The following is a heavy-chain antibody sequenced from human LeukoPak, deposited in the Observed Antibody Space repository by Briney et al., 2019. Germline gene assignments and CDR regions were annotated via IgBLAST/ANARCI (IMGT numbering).Heavy chain of an antibody. J-gene: IGHJ4*02. V-gene: IGHV4-34*01. Sequence: PSETLSPTCAVYGGSFSGYYWSWIRQPPGKGLEWIGEINHSGSTNYNLSLKSRVTISVDTSKNQFSLKLSSVTAADTAVYYCARHIAAAGTPLPFRYWGQGTLVTVSS. CDR1: GGSFSGYY. D-gene: IGHD6-13*01. CDR3: ARHIAAAGTPLPFRY. CDR2: INHSGST.